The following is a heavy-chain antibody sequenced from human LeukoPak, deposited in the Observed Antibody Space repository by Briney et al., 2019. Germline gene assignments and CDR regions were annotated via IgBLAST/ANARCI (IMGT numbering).Heavy chain of an antibody. CDR2: IWYDGSNK. V-gene: IGHV3-33*01. D-gene: IGHD2-15*01. CDR1: GFTFSTYG. J-gene: IGHJ4*02. CDR3: ARAVGPFDY. Sequence: SGGSLRLSCEASGFTFSTYGMHWVRQAPGKGLEWVSVIWYDGSNKYYADSVKGRFTISRDNSKNTLYLQKNSLRVEDTAVYYCARAVGPFDYWGQGTLVTVSS.